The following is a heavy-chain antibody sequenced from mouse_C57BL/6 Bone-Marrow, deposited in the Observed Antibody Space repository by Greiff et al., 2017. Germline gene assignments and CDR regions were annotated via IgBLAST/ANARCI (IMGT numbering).Heavy chain of an antibody. CDR1: GYSFTDYN. CDR2: INTNYGTT. D-gene: IGHD2-3*01. V-gene: IGHV1-39*01. Sequence: EVQLQQSGPELVKPGASVKISCKASGYSFTDYNINWVKQSNGTSLEWIGVINTNYGTTRYNQKFKGKATLTVDQSSSTAYMQLNSLTSEYSAVYYGARRGDGYYPYFDYWGQGTTLTVSS. CDR3: ARRGDGYYPYFDY. J-gene: IGHJ2*01.